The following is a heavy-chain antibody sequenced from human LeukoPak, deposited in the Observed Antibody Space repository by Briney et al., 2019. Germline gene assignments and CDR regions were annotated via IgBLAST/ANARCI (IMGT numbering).Heavy chain of an antibody. D-gene: IGHD3-22*01. V-gene: IGHV3-23*01. CDR3: ARVHDSSGYGDAFDI. Sequence: GGSLRLSCAASGFTFSSYAMSWVRQAPGKGLEWVSAISGSGGSTYYADSVKGRFTISRDNSKNTLYLQMNSLRAEDTAVYYCARVHDSSGYGDAFDIWGQGTMVTVSS. J-gene: IGHJ3*02. CDR1: GFTFSSYA. CDR2: ISGSGGST.